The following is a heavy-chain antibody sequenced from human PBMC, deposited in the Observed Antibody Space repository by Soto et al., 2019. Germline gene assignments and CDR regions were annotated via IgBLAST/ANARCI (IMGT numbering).Heavy chain of an antibody. CDR2: IYYSGST. V-gene: IGHV4-39*01. CDR1: GGSISSSSYY. Sequence: PSETLSLTCTVSGGSISSSSYYWGWIRQPPGKGLEWIGSIYYSGSTYYNPSLKSRATISVDMSKNQFSLKLSSVTAADTAVHYCARHLFFFYDGQLLHFDYWGQGTLVTVSS. J-gene: IGHJ4*02. CDR3: ARHLFFFYDGQLLHFDY. D-gene: IGHD3-22*01.